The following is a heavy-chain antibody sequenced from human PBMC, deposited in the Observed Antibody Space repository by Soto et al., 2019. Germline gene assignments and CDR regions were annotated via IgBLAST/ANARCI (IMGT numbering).Heavy chain of an antibody. CDR2: ISYDGSNK. CDR1: GFTFSSYA. Sequence: GGSLRLSCAASGFTFSSYAMHWVRQAPGKGLEWVAVISYDGSNKYYADSVKGRFTISRDNSKNTLYLQMNSLRAEDTAVYYCARDRTIFGVVFYYFDYWGQGTLVTVSS. J-gene: IGHJ4*02. CDR3: ARDRTIFGVVFYYFDY. V-gene: IGHV3-30-3*01. D-gene: IGHD3-3*01.